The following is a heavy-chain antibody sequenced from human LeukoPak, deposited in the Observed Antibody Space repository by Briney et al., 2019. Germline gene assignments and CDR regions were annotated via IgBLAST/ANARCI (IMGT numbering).Heavy chain of an antibody. CDR2: IYSGGST. J-gene: IGHJ4*02. V-gene: IGHV3-66*01. CDR3: VSLGYSSSSVRY. Sequence: PGGSLRLSCAASGFAVSSNYMSWVRQAPGKGLEWVAVIYSGGSTNYADSVKGRFTIPRDNSKNTLYLQMNSLRAEDTAVYFCVSLGYSSSSVRYWGQGTLVTVSS. D-gene: IGHD6-6*01. CDR1: GFAVSSNY.